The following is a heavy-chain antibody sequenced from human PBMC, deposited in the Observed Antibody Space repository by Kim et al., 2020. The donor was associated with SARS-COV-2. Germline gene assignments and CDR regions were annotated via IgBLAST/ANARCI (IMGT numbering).Heavy chain of an antibody. Sequence: GGSLRLSCAASGFTFSSYGMHWVRQAPGKGLEWVAVISYDGSNTYYADSVKGRFTISRDNSKNTLYLQMNSLRAEDTAVYYCAKDWKNYDSRLLGAFDIGGQGTMVTVSS. CDR2: ISYDGSNT. CDR3: AKDWKNYDSRLLGAFDI. J-gene: IGHJ3*02. CDR1: GFTFSSYG. V-gene: IGHV3-30*18. D-gene: IGHD3-22*01.